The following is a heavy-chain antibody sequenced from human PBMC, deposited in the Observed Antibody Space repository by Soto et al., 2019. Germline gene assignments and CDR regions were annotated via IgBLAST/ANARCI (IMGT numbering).Heavy chain of an antibody. CDR3: SKDQASGKSSFDS. CDR2: ISYDGSNH. V-gene: IGHV3-30*18. CDR1: GFTFNIYG. Sequence: VKLVESGGGVVQPGGSLRLSCAASGFTFNIYGMHWVRQAPDKGLEWVALISYDGSNHYYADSVKGRFTISRDNSKNTLCLQMNSLTADDTAVYYCSKDQASGKSSFDSWGQGTLVTVS. D-gene: IGHD3-10*01. J-gene: IGHJ4*02.